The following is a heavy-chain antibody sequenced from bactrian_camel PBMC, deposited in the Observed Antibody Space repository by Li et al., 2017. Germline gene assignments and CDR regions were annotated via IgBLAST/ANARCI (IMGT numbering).Heavy chain of an antibody. Sequence: QVQLVESGGGSVQAGGSLRLSCAASTYGYSEEFMGWFRQAPGKAREGVAAIYGGITTYYADSVKGRFAISQDRAKNTIFLQMNDLKPEDTAIYYCALEKEPGSWWDDDNYWGQGTQVTVS. J-gene: IGHJ4*01. D-gene: IGHD6*01. CDR1: TYGYSEEF. CDR2: IYGGITT. CDR3: ALEKEPGSWWDDDNY. V-gene: IGHV3S53*01.